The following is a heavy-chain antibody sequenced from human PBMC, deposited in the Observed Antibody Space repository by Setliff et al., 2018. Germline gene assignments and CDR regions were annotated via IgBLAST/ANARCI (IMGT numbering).Heavy chain of an antibody. D-gene: IGHD2-8*01. CDR3: SRLVRYCTTTTCQRLSGGEY. CDR2: ISSYNNDVT. V-gene: IGHV1-18*01. CDR1: GHIFKSYG. Sequence: ASVKVSCKGSGHIFKSYGISWVRQAPGQGLEWMGWISSYNNDVTNYAQRFQGRVKRNTDSSTDTAYLELRSLKSDDTAVYYCSRLVRYCTTTTCQRLSGGEYWGQGTLVTVSS. J-gene: IGHJ4*02.